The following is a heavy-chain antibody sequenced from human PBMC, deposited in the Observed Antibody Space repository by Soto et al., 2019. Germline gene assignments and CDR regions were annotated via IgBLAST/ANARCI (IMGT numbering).Heavy chain of an antibody. CDR2: ISWNSGSI. D-gene: IGHD3-3*01. CDR3: AKGRNFGVVNPLVDY. CDR1: GFTFDDYA. Sequence: PGGSLRLSCAASGFTFDDYAMHWVRQAPGKGLEWVSGISWNSGSIGYADSVKGRFTISRDNAKNSLYLQMNSLRAEDTALYYCAKGRNFGVVNPLVDYWGQGTLVTVSS. J-gene: IGHJ4*02. V-gene: IGHV3-9*01.